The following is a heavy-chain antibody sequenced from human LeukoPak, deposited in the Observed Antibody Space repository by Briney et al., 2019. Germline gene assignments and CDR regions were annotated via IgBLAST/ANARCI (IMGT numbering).Heavy chain of an antibody. CDR1: GGSISSYY. D-gene: IGHD2-2*01. CDR3: ATCTTNCYGWFHV. J-gene: IGHJ3*01. CDR2: ISNSGST. V-gene: IGHV4-59*03. Sequence: PSETLSLTCTVSGGSISSYYWSWIRQPPGKGLEWIGYISNSGSTNHNPSLTSRVTISVDKSKNQFSLKLSSVTAADTAVYYCATCTTNCYGWFHVWGQGTMVAVSS.